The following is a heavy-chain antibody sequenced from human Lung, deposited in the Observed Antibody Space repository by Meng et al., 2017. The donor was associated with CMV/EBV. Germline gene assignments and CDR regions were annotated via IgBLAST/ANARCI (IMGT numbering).Heavy chain of an antibody. CDR2: IDGTGRT. J-gene: IGHJ5*01. D-gene: IGHD1-7*01. Sequence: SXAVYGGSLSGSYWHWIRQPPGMGLEWIGEIDGTGRTKYSPSLNSRVTILLDTSKKQFSLELSSVTAADTAVYYCARLTGTVYVHWFDSWGQGTXVTVSS. CDR1: GGSLSGSY. CDR3: ARLTGTVYVHWFDS. V-gene: IGHV4-34*01.